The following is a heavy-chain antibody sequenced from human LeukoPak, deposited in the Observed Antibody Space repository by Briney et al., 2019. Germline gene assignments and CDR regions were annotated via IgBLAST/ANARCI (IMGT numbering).Heavy chain of an antibody. J-gene: IGHJ5*02. D-gene: IGHD2-2*01. CDR3: ARAPRRHCVSDSCYVDWFDP. CDR2: LRFDGFLQ. CDR1: GFIFSDFG. V-gene: IGHV3-30*02. Sequence: GGSRRLPCTTSGFIFSDFGMHWLRQAPGKSPGGGKFLRFDGFLQYYADSVKGRFTISRDNSKNTLHLQMNSLRPEDTAVYYCARAPRRHCVSDSCYVDWFDPWGQGTLVTVSS.